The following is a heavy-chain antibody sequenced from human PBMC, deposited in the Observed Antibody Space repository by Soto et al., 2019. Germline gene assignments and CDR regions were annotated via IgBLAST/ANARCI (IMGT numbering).Heavy chain of an antibody. Sequence: SVKVSCKASGGTFSSYAISWVRQAPGQGPEWMGGIIPIFGTANYAQKFQGRVTITADESTSTAYMELSSLRSEDTAVYYCARDKDGSGSHTPLDYYYYGMDVWGQGTTVTVSS. CDR2: IIPIFGTA. CDR3: ARDKDGSGSHTPLDYYYYGMDV. J-gene: IGHJ6*02. D-gene: IGHD3-10*01. CDR1: GGTFSSYA. V-gene: IGHV1-69*13.